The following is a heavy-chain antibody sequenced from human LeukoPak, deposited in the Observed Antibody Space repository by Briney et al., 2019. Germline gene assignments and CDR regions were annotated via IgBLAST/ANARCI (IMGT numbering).Heavy chain of an antibody. Sequence: SETLSLTCTVSGGSISSHYWNWIRQSPGKGLEWIGEIYHSGSINYNPSLESRVTLSVDRSKNHFSLRLSSVTAADTAVYYCASRFTSNWEGHAEYFQHWGQGSLVTVSS. D-gene: IGHD6-13*01. CDR1: GGSISSHY. V-gene: IGHV4-59*11. CDR2: IYHSGSI. CDR3: ASRFTSNWEGHAEYFQH. J-gene: IGHJ1*01.